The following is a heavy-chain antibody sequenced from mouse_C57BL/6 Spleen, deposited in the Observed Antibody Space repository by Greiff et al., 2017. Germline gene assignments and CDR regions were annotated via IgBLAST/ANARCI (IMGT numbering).Heavy chain of an antibody. CDR2: ISDGGSYT. V-gene: IGHV5-4*01. Sequence: DVHLVESGGGLVKPGGSLKLSCAASGFTFSSYAMSWVRQTPEKRLEWVATISDGGSYTYYPDNVKGRFTISRDNAKNNLYLQMSHLKSEDTAMYYCARDPKDYWGQGTSVTVSS. CDR1: GFTFSSYA. CDR3: ARDPKDY. J-gene: IGHJ4*01.